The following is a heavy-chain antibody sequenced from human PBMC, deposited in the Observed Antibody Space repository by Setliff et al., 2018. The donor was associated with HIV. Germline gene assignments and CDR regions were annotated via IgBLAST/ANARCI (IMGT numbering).Heavy chain of an antibody. J-gene: IGHJ3*02. V-gene: IGHV1-69*10. Sequence: SVKVSCKASGGTFSSYAISWVRQAPGQGLEWMGGIIPILGIANYAQKFQGRVTITADKSTSTAYMELSSLRSEDTAVYYCARELRGSSSWHHNDAFDIWGQGTMVTVSS. CDR3: ARELRGSSSWHHNDAFDI. CDR2: IIPILGIA. CDR1: GGTFSSYA. D-gene: IGHD6-13*01.